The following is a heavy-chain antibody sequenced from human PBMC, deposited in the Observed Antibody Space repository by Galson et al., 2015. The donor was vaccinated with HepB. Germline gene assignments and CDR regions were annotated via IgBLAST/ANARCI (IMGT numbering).Heavy chain of an antibody. CDR1: GFTVSRIY. J-gene: IGHJ3*02. Sequence: SLRLSCAASGFTVSRIYMSWVRQAPGKGLEWVSVIYSGGTTYYADSVKGRFTISRHNSKNTLYLQMNSLRAEDTAVYYCARDYYGSGSYSYEAFDIWGQGTMVTVSS. CDR3: ARDYYGSGSYSYEAFDI. V-gene: IGHV3-53*04. D-gene: IGHD3-10*01. CDR2: IYSGGTT.